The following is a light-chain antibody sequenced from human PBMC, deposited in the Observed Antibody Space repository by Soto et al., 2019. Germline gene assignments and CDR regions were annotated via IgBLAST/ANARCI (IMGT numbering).Light chain of an antibody. J-gene: IGKJ1*01. CDR3: QQYNTYPWT. CDR1: QSISSW. CDR2: KAS. Sequence: DIQMTQSPSTLSASVGDTVTITCRASQSISSWLAWYQQKPGKAPKLPIYKASSLESGVPSRFSGSGSGTEFTLTISSLQPDDFATYYCQQYNTYPWTFGQGTKVEVK. V-gene: IGKV1-5*03.